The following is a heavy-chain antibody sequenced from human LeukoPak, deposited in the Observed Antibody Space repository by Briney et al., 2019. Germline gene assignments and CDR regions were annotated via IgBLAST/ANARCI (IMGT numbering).Heavy chain of an antibody. CDR1: GFTFSSYA. Sequence: GGSLRLSCAASGFTFSSYAMSWVRQAPGKGLEWVSAISGSGGSTYYADSVKGRFTISRDNSKNTLYLQMNSLRAEDTAVYYCAKPAYSGSYYHSVYDCWGQGTLVTVSS. D-gene: IGHD1-26*01. J-gene: IGHJ4*02. V-gene: IGHV3-23*01. CDR3: AKPAYSGSYYHSVYDC. CDR2: ISGSGGST.